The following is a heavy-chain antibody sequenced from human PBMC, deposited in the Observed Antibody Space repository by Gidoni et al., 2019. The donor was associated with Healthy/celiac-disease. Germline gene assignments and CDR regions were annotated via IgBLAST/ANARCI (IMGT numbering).Heavy chain of an antibody. CDR3: AKDKEQWRSYGMDV. CDR1: GFTVDDYA. V-gene: IGHV3-9*01. D-gene: IGHD6-19*01. CDR2: ISWNSGSI. Sequence: EVKRVESGGGLVQPGRSLRLSCAASGFTVDDYAMHWFRQAPGKCLEWVSGISWNSGSIGYADSVKGRFTISRDNAKNSLYLQMNSLRAEDTALYYCAKDKEQWRSYGMDVWGPGTTVTVSS. J-gene: IGHJ6*02.